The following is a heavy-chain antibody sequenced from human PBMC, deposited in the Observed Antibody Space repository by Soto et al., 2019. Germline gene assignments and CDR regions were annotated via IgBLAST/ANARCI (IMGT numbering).Heavy chain of an antibody. J-gene: IGHJ4*02. V-gene: IGHV3-30*18. Sequence: HPGGSLRLSCAASGFTFSSYGMHWVRQAPGKGLEWVAVISYDGSNKYYADSVKGRFTISRDNSKNTLYLQMNSLRAEDTAVYYCAKEGYYFDYWGQGTLVTVSS. CDR2: ISYDGSNK. CDR1: GFTFSSYG. CDR3: AKEGYYFDY.